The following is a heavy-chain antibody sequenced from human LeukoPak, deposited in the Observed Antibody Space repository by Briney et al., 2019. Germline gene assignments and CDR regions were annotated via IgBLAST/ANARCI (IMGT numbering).Heavy chain of an antibody. CDR2: IYYSGST. CDR1: GGSISSYY. J-gene: IGHJ4*02. Sequence: PSETLSLTCAVSGGSISSYYWSWIRQPPGKGLEWIGYIYYSGSTNYNPSLKSRVTISVDTSKNQFSLKLSSVTAADTAVYYCARGKSGSSHFDCWGQGTLVTVSS. CDR3: ARGKSGSSHFDC. D-gene: IGHD1-26*01. V-gene: IGHV4-59*08.